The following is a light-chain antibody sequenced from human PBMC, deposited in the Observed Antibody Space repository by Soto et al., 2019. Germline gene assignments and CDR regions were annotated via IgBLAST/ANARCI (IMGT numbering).Light chain of an antibody. Sequence: QSALTQPRSVSGSPGQSVTISCTGTSSDVGGYNYVSWYQQHPGKAPKLMIYDVSKRPTGVPDRFSGSKSGNTASLTISVLQAEDEAAYYCCSYAGSYSLVFGGGTELTVL. CDR3: CSYAGSYSLV. J-gene: IGLJ3*02. V-gene: IGLV2-11*01. CDR1: SSDVGGYNY. CDR2: DVS.